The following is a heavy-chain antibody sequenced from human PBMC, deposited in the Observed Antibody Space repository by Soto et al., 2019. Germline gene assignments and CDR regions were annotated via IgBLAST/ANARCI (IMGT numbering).Heavy chain of an antibody. J-gene: IGHJ4*02. CDR2: ISSNGGST. D-gene: IGHD3-22*01. Sequence: VGSLRLSCSASGFTFSSYAMHWVRQAPGKGLEYVSAISSNGGSTYYADSVKGRFTISRDNSKNTLYLQMSSLRAEDTAVYYCVKSGGGKVYYYDSSGSDDYWGQGTLVTVSS. CDR3: VKSGGGKVYYYDSSGSDDY. V-gene: IGHV3-64D*08. CDR1: GFTFSSYA.